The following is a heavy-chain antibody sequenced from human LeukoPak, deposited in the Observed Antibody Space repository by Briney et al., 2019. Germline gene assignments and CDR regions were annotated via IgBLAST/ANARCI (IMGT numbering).Heavy chain of an antibody. CDR1: GYTFTSYA. Sequence: ASVKVSCKASGYTFTSYAMHWVRQAPGQRLEWMGWINAGNGNTKYSQKFQGRVTITRDTSASTAYMELSSLRSEDTAVYYCARDRTVTLLGYYGMDVWGQGTTVTVSS. J-gene: IGHJ6*02. CDR2: INAGNGNT. V-gene: IGHV1-3*01. CDR3: ARDRTVTLLGYYGMDV. D-gene: IGHD4-17*01.